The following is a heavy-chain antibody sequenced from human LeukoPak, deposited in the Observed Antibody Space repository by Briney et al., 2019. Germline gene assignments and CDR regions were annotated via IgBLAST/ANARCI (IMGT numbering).Heavy chain of an antibody. V-gene: IGHV1-69*13. J-gene: IGHJ6*03. CDR2: IIPIFGTA. CDR3: ARASGVDYYCYYMDV. D-gene: IGHD3-10*01. Sequence: AASVKVSCKASGGTFSSYAISWVRQAPGQGLEWMGGIIPIFGTANYAQKFQGRVTITADESTSTAYMELSSLRSEDTAVYYCARASGVDYYCYYMDVWGKGTTVTISS. CDR1: GGTFSSYA.